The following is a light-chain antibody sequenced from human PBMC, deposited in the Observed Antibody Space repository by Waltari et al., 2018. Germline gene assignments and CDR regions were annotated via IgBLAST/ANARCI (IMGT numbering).Light chain of an antibody. CDR2: GAS. Sequence: EIVLTQSPGTLSLSPGERATLSCRASQSVSGSYLAWYQQKPGQAPRLRIYGASSRATGIPDRFSGSGSGTDFTLTISRLEPEDFVVYYCQQYSSSSRTFGQGTKVEIK. J-gene: IGKJ1*01. CDR3: QQYSSSSRT. V-gene: IGKV3-20*01. CDR1: QSVSGSY.